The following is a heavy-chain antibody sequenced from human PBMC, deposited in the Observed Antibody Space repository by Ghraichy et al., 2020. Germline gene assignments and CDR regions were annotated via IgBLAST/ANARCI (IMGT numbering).Heavy chain of an antibody. J-gene: IGHJ6*02. V-gene: IGHV3-43*01. CDR2: ISWDGGST. CDR1: GFTFDDYT. CDR3: AKDTDIVATGYGMDV. D-gene: IGHD5-12*01. Sequence: LSLTCAASGFTFDDYTMHWVRQAPGKGLEWVSLISWDGGSTYYADSVKGRFTISRDNSKNSLYLQMNSLRTEDTALYYCAKDTDIVATGYGMDVWGQGTTVTVSS.